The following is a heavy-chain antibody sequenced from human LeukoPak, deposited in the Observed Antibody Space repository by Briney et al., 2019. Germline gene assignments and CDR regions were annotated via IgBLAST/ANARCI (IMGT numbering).Heavy chain of an antibody. D-gene: IGHD3-9*01. V-gene: IGHV4-4*02. J-gene: IGHJ4*02. CDR2: ISHSGST. CDR1: GGSISSSHW. CDR3: ARAERYVDSLSSSGGLWEYKFDH. Sequence: PSGTLSLTCAVSGGSISSSHWWNWVRQPPGKGLEWIGEISHSGSTNYNPSLKSRVSISVDKSNNQFSLRLASVTAADTAVYYCARAERYVDSLSSSGGLWEYKFDHWGQGTLVTVSS.